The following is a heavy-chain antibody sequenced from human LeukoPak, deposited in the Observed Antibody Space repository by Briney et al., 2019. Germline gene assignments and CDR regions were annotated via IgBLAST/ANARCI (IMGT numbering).Heavy chain of an antibody. CDR1: GFTFSSYA. Sequence: GGSLRLSCAASGFTFSSYAMSWVRQAPGKGLEWVSAISGSGGSTYYADSVKGRSTISRDNSKNTLYLQMNSLRAEGTVVYYCAKVNDYVWGSYRYPDAFDIWGQGTMVTVSS. CDR2: ISGSGGST. D-gene: IGHD3-16*02. V-gene: IGHV3-23*01. J-gene: IGHJ3*02. CDR3: AKVNDYVWGSYRYPDAFDI.